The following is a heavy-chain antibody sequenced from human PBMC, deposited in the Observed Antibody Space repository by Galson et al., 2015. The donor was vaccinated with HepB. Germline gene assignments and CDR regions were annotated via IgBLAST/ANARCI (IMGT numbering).Heavy chain of an antibody. Sequence: SLRLSCAASGITFSDYYMSWIRQAPGKGLEWVSYITTSGRTMYYADSVKGRFTISRDNAKNSLYLQMNSLRADDTAVYYCVTLGSCSGVSCFLIEYWGQGTLVTVSS. J-gene: IGHJ4*02. CDR1: GITFSDYY. CDR2: ITTSGRTM. CDR3: VTLGSCSGVSCFLIEY. D-gene: IGHD2-15*01. V-gene: IGHV3-11*01.